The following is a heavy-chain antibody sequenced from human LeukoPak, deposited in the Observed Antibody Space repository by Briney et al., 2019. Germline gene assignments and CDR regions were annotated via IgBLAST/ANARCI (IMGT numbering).Heavy chain of an antibody. V-gene: IGHV3-21*01. Sequence: GRSLRLSCAASGFTFSSYSMNWVRQAPGKGLEWVSSISSSSSYIYYADSVKGRFTISRDNAKNSLYLQMNSLRAEDTAVYYCAREGSYYYGSGSYGDYWGQGTLVTVSS. D-gene: IGHD3-10*01. CDR1: GFTFSSYS. CDR3: AREGSYYYGSGSYGDY. J-gene: IGHJ4*02. CDR2: ISSSSSYI.